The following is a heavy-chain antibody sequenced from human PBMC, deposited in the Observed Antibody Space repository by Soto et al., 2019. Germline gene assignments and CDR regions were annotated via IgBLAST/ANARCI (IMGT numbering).Heavy chain of an antibody. Sequence: SETLSLTCAVYGGSFSGYYWSWIRQPPGKGLEWIGEINHSGSTNYNPSLKSRVTISVDTSKNQFSLKLSSVTAADTAVYYCARGCRFGGSCLFDTWGQGTLVTVSS. J-gene: IGHJ5*02. D-gene: IGHD2-15*01. CDR2: INHSGST. CDR3: ARGCRFGGSCLFDT. V-gene: IGHV4-34*01. CDR1: GGSFSGYY.